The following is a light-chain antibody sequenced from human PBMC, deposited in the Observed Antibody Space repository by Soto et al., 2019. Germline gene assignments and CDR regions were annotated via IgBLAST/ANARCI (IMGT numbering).Light chain of an antibody. CDR1: SSDVGSYNL. V-gene: IGLV2-23*01. CDR3: CSYAGSSTNVV. J-gene: IGLJ2*01. Sequence: QSVLTQPASVSGSPGQSITISCTGTSSDVGSYNLVSWYQQHPGKAPKLMIYEGSKRPSGVSNRFSGSKSGNTASLTISGLQAEDEADYYCCSYAGSSTNVVFGG. CDR2: EGS.